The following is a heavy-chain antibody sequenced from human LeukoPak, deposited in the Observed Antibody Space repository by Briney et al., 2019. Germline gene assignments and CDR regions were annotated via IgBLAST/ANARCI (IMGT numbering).Heavy chain of an antibody. J-gene: IGHJ6*02. CDR3: AREEGSRRYFDWLQGLYYYYGMDV. CDR2: MNPNSGNT. Sequence: ASVKVSCKASGYTFTSYDINWVRQATGQGLEWMGWMNPNSGNTGYAQKFQGRVTMTRNTSISTAYMELSSLRSEDTAVYYCAREEGSRRYFDWLQGLYYYYGMDVWGQGTTVTVSS. D-gene: IGHD3-9*01. CDR1: GYTFTSYD. V-gene: IGHV1-8*01.